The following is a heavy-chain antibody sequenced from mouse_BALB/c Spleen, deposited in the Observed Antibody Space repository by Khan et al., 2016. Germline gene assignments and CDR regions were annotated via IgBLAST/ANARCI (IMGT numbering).Heavy chain of an antibody. V-gene: IGHV1S136*01. J-gene: IGHJ2*01. CDR1: GYTFTSYV. Sequence: EVQLQESGPELVKPGASVKMSCKASGYTFTSYVMHWVKQKPGQGLEWIGYINPYNDGTKYNEKFKGKATLTSDKSSSTAYMELSSLTSEDSAVEYCAGPTGKYSFEYWIQDYTLTVDS. CDR2: INPYNDGT. D-gene: IGHD3-1*01. CDR3: AGPTGKYSFEY.